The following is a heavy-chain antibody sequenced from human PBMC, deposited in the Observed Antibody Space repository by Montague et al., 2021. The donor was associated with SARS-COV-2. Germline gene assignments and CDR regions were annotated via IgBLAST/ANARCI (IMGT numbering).Heavy chain of an antibody. Sequence: SLRLSCAASGFIFRHYAMSWVRQAPGKGLEWVSGISTSGDYTYYADSLKGRLTISRDNSSNTLYLQMNSLRAEDTAIYYCAKDREMDYSADYWGQGTLVTVSS. D-gene: IGHD5-24*01. CDR3: AKDREMDYSADY. CDR2: ISTSGDYT. V-gene: IGHV3-23*01. CDR1: GFIFRHYA. J-gene: IGHJ4*02.